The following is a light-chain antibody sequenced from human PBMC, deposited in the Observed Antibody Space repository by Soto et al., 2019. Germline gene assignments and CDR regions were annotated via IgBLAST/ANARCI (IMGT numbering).Light chain of an antibody. CDR3: QQYGSHPIT. CDR1: QSIRSN. Sequence: EIWMTQSPATLSVSPGERATLSCWASQSIRSNLAWYQQKTGQAPRLLIYGASTRATGTPARLSGSGYGTDLTITISRMETEDFEVYYCQQYGSHPITFGQGTRLEIK. CDR2: GAS. V-gene: IGKV3-15*01. J-gene: IGKJ5*01.